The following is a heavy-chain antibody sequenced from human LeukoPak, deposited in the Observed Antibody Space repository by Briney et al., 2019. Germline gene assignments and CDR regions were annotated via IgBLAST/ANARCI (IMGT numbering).Heavy chain of an antibody. Sequence: GGSLRLSCAASGFTVSPNYMNWVRQAPGKGLEWVSLIYSGGSTRYADSVKGRFTISRDNLKNTLYLEMNSLRAEGTGVYYCARAVARTDYFDYWGQGTLVTVSS. CDR3: ARAVARTDYFDY. CDR1: GFTVSPNY. CDR2: IYSGGST. V-gene: IGHV3-53*01. J-gene: IGHJ4*02. D-gene: IGHD6-19*01.